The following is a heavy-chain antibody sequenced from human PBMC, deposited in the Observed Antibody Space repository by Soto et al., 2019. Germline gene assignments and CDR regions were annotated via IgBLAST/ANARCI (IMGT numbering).Heavy chain of an antibody. CDR2: IYTSGST. J-gene: IGHJ6*02. CDR3: ARDQLRVTIFGVVRPLYGMDV. D-gene: IGHD3-3*01. Sequence: SETLSLTCTVSGGSISSYYWSWIRQPAGKGLEWIGRIYTSGSTNYNPSLKSRVTMSVDTSKNQFSLKLSPVTAADTAVYYCARDQLRVTIFGVVRPLYGMDVWGQGTTVTVSS. CDR1: GGSISSYY. V-gene: IGHV4-4*07.